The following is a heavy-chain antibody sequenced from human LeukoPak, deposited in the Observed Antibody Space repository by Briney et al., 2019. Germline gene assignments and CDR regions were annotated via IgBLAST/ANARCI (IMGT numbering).Heavy chain of an antibody. CDR1: GFTFSSYE. J-gene: IGHJ3*02. Sequence: GGSLRLSCAASGFTFSSYEMNWVRQAPGKGLEWVAVISYDGSNEYYADSVKGRFTISRDNSKNTLYLQMNSLRAEDTAVYYCAKDSGDDILTGYEAFDIWGQGTMVTVSS. CDR3: AKDSGDDILTGYEAFDI. D-gene: IGHD3-9*01. CDR2: ISYDGSNE. V-gene: IGHV3-30*04.